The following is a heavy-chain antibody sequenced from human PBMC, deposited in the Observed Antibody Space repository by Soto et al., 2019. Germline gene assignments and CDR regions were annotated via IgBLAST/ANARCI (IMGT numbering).Heavy chain of an antibody. V-gene: IGHV5-10-1*01. Sequence: PGESLKISCQASGYSFTTYWISWVRQMPGKGLECMGRIDPTDSYTDYGPSFEGHVTMSVDRSINTAYLEWSSLKASDSAMYYCARQGFGQLHGLVDVWGPGTTVTVSS. CDR3: ARQGFGQLHGLVDV. D-gene: IGHD3-10*01. CDR2: IDPTDSYT. CDR1: GYSFTTYW. J-gene: IGHJ6*02.